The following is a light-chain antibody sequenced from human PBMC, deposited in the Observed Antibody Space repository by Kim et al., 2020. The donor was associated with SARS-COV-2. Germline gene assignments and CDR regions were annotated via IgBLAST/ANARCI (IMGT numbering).Light chain of an antibody. CDR3: QEYNSAPALT. V-gene: IGKV1-27*01. Sequence: DIQMTQSPSSLSASVGDRITITCRASQGISNYLAWYQQKPGRVPKLLIYAASTLQSGVPSRFSGSGSGTDFSLTISSLQPEDVATYYCQEYNSAPALTFGGGTKVDIK. CDR2: AAS. CDR1: QGISNY. J-gene: IGKJ4*01.